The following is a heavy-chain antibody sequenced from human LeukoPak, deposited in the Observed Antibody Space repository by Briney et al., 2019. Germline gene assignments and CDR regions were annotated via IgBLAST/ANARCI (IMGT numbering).Heavy chain of an antibody. CDR2: ISSSSSYI. CDR3: ARGSRDCANGVCYAFDI. V-gene: IGHV3-21*01. D-gene: IGHD2-8*01. J-gene: IGHJ3*02. CDR1: GFTFSSNT. Sequence: GGSLRLSCAASGFTFSSNTMNWVRQAPGKGLEWVSSISSSSSYIYHADSVKGRFAISRDNAKKSLYLQMNSQRAEDTAVYYCARGSRDCANGVCYAFDIWGQGTVVIVSS.